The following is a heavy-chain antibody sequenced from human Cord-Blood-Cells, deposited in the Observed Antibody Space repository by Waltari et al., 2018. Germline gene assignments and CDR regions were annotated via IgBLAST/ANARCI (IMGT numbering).Heavy chain of an antibody. V-gene: IGHV4-39*01. CDR3: ARQGDGSGSYYYYYYYYMDV. D-gene: IGHD3-10*01. J-gene: IGHJ6*03. CDR1: GGSISSSSYY. Sequence: QLQLQESGPGLVKPSEPLSLTCTVSGGSISSSSYYWGWIRQPPGTGREWIGSIYYSGSTYYNPSLKSRVTISVDTSKNQFSLKLSSVTAADTAVYYCARQGDGSGSYYYYYYYYMDVWGKGTTVTVSS. CDR2: IYYSGST.